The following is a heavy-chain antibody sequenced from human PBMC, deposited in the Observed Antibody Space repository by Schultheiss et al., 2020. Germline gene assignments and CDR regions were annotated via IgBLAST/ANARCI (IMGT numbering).Heavy chain of an antibody. CDR3: ARQYCSGGVCYPYYFDY. Sequence: SETLSLTCTVPGGSISSYYWSWIRQPPGKGLEWIGYISYSGSTKYNPSLKTRVTISVDTSKNQFSLKLSSVTAADTAVYYCARQYCSGGVCYPYYFDYWGQGTLVTVSS. D-gene: IGHD2-8*02. J-gene: IGHJ4*02. CDR1: GGSISSYY. V-gene: IGHV4-59*08. CDR2: ISYSGST.